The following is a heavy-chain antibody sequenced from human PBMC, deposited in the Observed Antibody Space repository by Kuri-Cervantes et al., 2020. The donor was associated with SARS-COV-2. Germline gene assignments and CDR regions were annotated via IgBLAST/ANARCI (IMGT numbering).Heavy chain of an antibody. D-gene: IGHD2-15*01. CDR3: ARGRQFWDIVVVVAARWFDP. CDR2: IYYSGST. J-gene: IGHJ5*02. CDR1: GGSISSSSYY. V-gene: IGHV4-39*01. Sequence: SETLSPTCTLPGGSISSSSYYWGWIRQPPGKGLEWIGSIYYSGSTYYNPSLKSRVTISVDTSKNQFSLKLSSVTAADTAVYYCARGRQFWDIVVVVAARWFDPWGQGTLVTVSS.